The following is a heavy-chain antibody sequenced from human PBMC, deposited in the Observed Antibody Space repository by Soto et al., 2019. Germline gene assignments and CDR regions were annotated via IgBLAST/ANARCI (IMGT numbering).Heavy chain of an antibody. CDR3: ARARLDIATKNYYYYGMDV. CDR2: IWYDGSNK. D-gene: IGHD5-18*01. V-gene: IGHV3-33*01. CDR1: GFTFSSYG. J-gene: IGHJ6*02. Sequence: GGSLRLSCAASGFTFSSYGMHWVRQAPGKGLEWVAVIWYDGSNKYYADSVKGRFTISRENSKNTLYLQMNSLRAEDTAVYYCARARLDIATKNYYYYGMDVWGQGTTVTVSS.